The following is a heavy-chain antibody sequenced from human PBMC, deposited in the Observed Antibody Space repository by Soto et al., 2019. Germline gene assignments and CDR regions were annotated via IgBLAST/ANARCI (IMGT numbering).Heavy chain of an antibody. J-gene: IGHJ4*02. CDR1: GVTFSSYA. CDR2: IIPIFGTA. D-gene: IGHD3-22*01. Sequence: GAGVKVSCKSPGVTFSSYAIRLFRHCPGQGLEWMGGIIPIFGTANYAQKFQGRVTITADESTSTAYMELSSLRSEDTAVYYCAREPGAHDSSGYYASYWGQGTLVTVSS. CDR3: AREPGAHDSSGYYASY. V-gene: IGHV1-69*13.